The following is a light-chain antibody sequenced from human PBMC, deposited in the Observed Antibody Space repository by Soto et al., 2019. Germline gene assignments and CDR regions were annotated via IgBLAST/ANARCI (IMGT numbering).Light chain of an antibody. CDR3: QQYNNWPGT. J-gene: IGKJ1*01. CDR2: GAS. V-gene: IGKV3-15*01. Sequence: KVLKLCRGTMSVYPRERATLSCRASQSVSSKLAWYQQKPGQAPRLLFYGASTGATGIPARFSGSGSETEFTLSISSLQSEDFAVYYCQQYNNWPGTFGQGTKVDIK. CDR1: QSVSSK.